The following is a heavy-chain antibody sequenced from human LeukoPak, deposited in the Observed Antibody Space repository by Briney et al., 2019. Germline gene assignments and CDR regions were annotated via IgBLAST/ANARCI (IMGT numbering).Heavy chain of an antibody. CDR3: ARSFEYYCDSSGYFYYYYYYMDV. Sequence: ASVKVSCKASGGTFSSYAISWVRQAPGQGLEWMGGIIPIFGTANYAQKFQGRVTITADESTSTAYMELSSLRSEDTAVYYCARSFEYYCDSSGYFYYYYYYMDVWGKGTTVTVSS. CDR1: GGTFSSYA. V-gene: IGHV1-69*01. CDR2: IIPIFGTA. D-gene: IGHD3-22*01. J-gene: IGHJ6*03.